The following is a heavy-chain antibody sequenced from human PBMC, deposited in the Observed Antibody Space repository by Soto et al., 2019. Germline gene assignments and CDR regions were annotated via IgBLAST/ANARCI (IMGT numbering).Heavy chain of an antibody. CDR2: IYYSGST. J-gene: IGHJ6*02. CDR3: AREGIADRRGYYYYYGMDV. Sequence: PSETLSLTCTVSGGSISSYYWSWIRQPPGKGLEWIGYIYYSGSTNYNPSLKSRVTISVDTSKNQFSLKLSSVTAADTAVYYCAREGIADRRGYYYYYGMDVWGQGTTVTVSS. D-gene: IGHD6-13*01. V-gene: IGHV4-59*01. CDR1: GGSISSYY.